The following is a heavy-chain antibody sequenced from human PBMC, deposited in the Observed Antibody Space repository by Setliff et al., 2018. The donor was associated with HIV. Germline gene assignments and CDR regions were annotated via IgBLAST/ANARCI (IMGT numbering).Heavy chain of an antibody. CDR2: INNDTTTT. V-gene: IGHV3-74*01. J-gene: IGHJ4*02. CDR3: AMFSSSSG. D-gene: IGHD6-6*01. Sequence: GESLTISCAASGFTFSRYWMHWVRQAPGQGLVWVSGINNDTTTTTYADSVKGRFSISRDNAKNTLYLQMNGLRGDDTAVYYCAMFSSSSGWGQGTQVTVSS. CDR1: GFTFSRYW.